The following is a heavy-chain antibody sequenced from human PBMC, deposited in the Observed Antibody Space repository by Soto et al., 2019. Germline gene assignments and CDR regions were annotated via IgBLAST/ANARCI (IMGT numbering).Heavy chain of an antibody. CDR3: ARRDECSSTSCYVFDP. V-gene: IGHV4-4*02. CDR2: IYHSGST. Sequence: SETLSLTCAVSSGSISSSNWWSWVRQPPGKGLEWIGEIYHSGSTNYNPSLKSRVTISVDKSKNQFSLKLSSVTAADTAVYYCARRDECSSTSCYVFDPWGQGTLVTVSS. CDR1: SGSISSSNW. D-gene: IGHD2-2*01. J-gene: IGHJ5*02.